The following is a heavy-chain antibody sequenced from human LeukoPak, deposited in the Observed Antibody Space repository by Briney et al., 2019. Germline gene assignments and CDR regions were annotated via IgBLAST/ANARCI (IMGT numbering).Heavy chain of an antibody. CDR1: GYSISSGYY. Sequence: SETLSLTCTVSGYSISSGYYWGWIRQPPGKGLEWIGSIYHSGSTYYNPSLKSRVTISVDTSKNQFSLKLSSVTAADTAVYYCARRLRDPDAFDIWGQGTMVTVSS. J-gene: IGHJ3*02. CDR3: ARRLRDPDAFDI. CDR2: IYHSGST. V-gene: IGHV4-38-2*02.